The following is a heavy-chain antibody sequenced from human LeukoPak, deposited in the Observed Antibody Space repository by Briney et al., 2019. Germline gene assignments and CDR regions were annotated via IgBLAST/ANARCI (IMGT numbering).Heavy chain of an antibody. CDR2: ISYDGSNK. V-gene: IGHV3-30*18. CDR3: AKAPLQQLVFDY. Sequence: PGWSLRLSCAASGFTFSSYGMHWVSQAPGKGLEWEAVISYDGSNKYYADSVKGRFTISRDNSKNTLYLQMNSLRAEDTAVYYCAKAPLQQLVFDYWGQGTLVTVSS. CDR1: GFTFSSYG. J-gene: IGHJ4*02. D-gene: IGHD6-13*01.